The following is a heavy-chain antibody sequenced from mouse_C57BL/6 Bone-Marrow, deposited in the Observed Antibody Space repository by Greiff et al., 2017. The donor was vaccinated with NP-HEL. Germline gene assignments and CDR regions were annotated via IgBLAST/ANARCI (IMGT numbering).Heavy chain of an antibody. V-gene: IGHV3-1*01. Sequence: EVQLQQSGPGMVKPSQSLSLTCTVTGYSITSGYDWHWIRHFPGNKLEWMGYISYSGSTNYNPSLKSRISITHDTSTNHFFLKLNSVTTEDTATYYCARRGNWGAMDYWGQGTSVTVSS. CDR2: ISYSGST. D-gene: IGHD4-1*01. J-gene: IGHJ4*01. CDR1: GYSITSGYD. CDR3: ARRGNWGAMDY.